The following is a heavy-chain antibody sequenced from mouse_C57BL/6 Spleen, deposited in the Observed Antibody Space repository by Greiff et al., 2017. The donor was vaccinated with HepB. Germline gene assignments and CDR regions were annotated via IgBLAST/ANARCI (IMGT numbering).Heavy chain of an antibody. Sequence: QVQLQQSGAELVRPGASVTLSCKASGYTFTDYEMHWVKQTPVHGLEWIGAIDPETGGTAYNQKFKGKAILTADKSSSTAYIELRSLTSEDSAVYYCTRSPITTVVAPIAMDYWGQGTSVTVSS. CDR1: GYTFTDYE. CDR2: IDPETGGT. CDR3: TRSPITTVVAPIAMDY. D-gene: IGHD1-1*01. J-gene: IGHJ4*01. V-gene: IGHV1-15*01.